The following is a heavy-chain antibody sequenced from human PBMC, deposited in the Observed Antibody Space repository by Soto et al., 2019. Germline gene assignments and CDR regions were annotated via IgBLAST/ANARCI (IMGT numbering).Heavy chain of an antibody. D-gene: IGHD5-18*01. Sequence: QVQLVQSGAEVKKPGSSVKVSCKASGGTFSSYAISWVRQAPGQGLEWMGGIIPIFGTANYAQKFQGRVTITADESTSTAYMELSSLRSEDTAVYYCARGARYSYGHFFEYWGQGTLVTVSS. CDR3: ARGARYSYGHFFEY. V-gene: IGHV1-69*12. J-gene: IGHJ4*02. CDR1: GGTFSSYA. CDR2: IIPIFGTA.